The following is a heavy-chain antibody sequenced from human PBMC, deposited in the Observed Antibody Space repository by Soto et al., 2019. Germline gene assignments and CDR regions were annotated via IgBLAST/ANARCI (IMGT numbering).Heavy chain of an antibody. D-gene: IGHD3-16*01. CDR3: ARGDLDSGGDYYYGLDV. CDR1: GDTFSSYT. Sequence: QVQLEQSGAEVKKPGSSVTVSCRTSGDTFSSYTISWVRQAPVQELEWLGRITPIAGKANYAQRFQGRVTINADKSTSTVYMDLKSLRSDDTAVYYCARGDLDSGGDYYYGLDVWGQGTTVTVS. CDR2: ITPIAGKA. V-gene: IGHV1-69*08. J-gene: IGHJ6*02.